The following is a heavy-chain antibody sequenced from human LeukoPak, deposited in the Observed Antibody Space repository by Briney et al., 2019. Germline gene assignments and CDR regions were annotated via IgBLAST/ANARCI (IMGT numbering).Heavy chain of an antibody. CDR1: GGSFSGYD. Sequence: PSETLSLTCAVYGGSFSGYDWSWIRQPPGKGLEWIGEINHSGSTNYNPSPKSRVTISVDTSKNQFSLKLNSVTAADTAVYYCARGSGYSGANYWGQGTLVTVSS. D-gene: IGHD2-15*01. CDR3: ARGSGYSGANY. CDR2: INHSGST. J-gene: IGHJ4*02. V-gene: IGHV4-34*01.